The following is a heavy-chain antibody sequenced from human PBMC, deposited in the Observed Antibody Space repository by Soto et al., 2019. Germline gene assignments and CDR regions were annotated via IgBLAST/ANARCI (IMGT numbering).Heavy chain of an antibody. CDR1: GYTFTSYG. D-gene: IGHD3-3*01. CDR2: ISAYNGNT. V-gene: IGHV1-18*01. J-gene: IGHJ3*02. Sequence: ASVKVSCKASGYTFTSYGISWVRQAPGRGLEWMGWISAYNGNTNYAQKLQGRVTMTTDTSTSTAYMELRSLRSDDTAVYYCARADLFTIFGVVIGAFDIWGQGPMVSVSS. CDR3: ARADLFTIFGVVIGAFDI.